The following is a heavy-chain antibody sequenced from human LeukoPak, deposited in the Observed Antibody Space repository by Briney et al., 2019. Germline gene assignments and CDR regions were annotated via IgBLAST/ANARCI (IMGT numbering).Heavy chain of an antibody. CDR1: GGSISSSSYY. V-gene: IGHV4-39*01. D-gene: IGHD2-2*02. CDR2: IYYSGST. J-gene: IGHJ5*02. Sequence: SETLSLTCTVSGGSISSSSYYWGWIRQPPGKGLEWIGSIYYSGSTYYNPSLKSRVTISVDTSKNQFSLKLSSVTAADTAVYYCAPLMHEDLLYHNWFDPWGQGTLVTVSS. CDR3: APLMHEDLLYHNWFDP.